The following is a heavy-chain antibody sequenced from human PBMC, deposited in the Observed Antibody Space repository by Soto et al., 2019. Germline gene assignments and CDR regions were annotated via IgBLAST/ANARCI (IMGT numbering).Heavy chain of an antibody. CDR3: ARGWNGQQLVRRSNCFDP. D-gene: IGHD6-13*01. CDR1: GGSFSGYY. J-gene: IGHJ5*02. Sequence: QVQLQQWGAGLLKPSETLSLTCAVYGGSFSGYYWSWIRQPPGKGLEWIGEINHSGSTNYNPSLKSRVTISVDASKNQCSLKLSSVTAADTAVYYCARGWNGQQLVRRSNCFDPWGQGTLVTVSS. CDR2: INHSGST. V-gene: IGHV4-34*01.